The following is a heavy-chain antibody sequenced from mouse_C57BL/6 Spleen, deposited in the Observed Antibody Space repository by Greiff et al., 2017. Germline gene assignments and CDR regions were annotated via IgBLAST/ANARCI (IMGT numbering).Heavy chain of an antibody. D-gene: IGHD2-2*01. CDR3: ARSRIGAYGYDGTFAY. Sequence: QVQLQQPGAELVRPGSSVKLSCKASGYTFTSYWMHWVKQRPIQGLEWIGNIDPSDSETHYNQKFKDKATLTVDKSSSTAYMQLSSLTSEDSAVYYCARSRIGAYGYDGTFAYWGQGTLVTVSA. V-gene: IGHV1-52*01. J-gene: IGHJ3*01. CDR2: IDPSDSET. CDR1: GYTFTSYW.